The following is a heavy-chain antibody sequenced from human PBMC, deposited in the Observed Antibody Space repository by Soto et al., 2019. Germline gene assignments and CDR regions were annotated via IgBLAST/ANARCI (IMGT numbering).Heavy chain of an antibody. J-gene: IGHJ4*02. V-gene: IGHV3-30-3*02. CDR3: ENELELYGYFDY. Sequence: PGGSLRLSCAASGFTFSSYSMHWVRQTPGEALEWVAVVSSHGNTKYYADSVRGRFTISRDNSMNTLFLQMSSLRPEDTAVYYCENELELYGYFDYWGQGTLVTVSS. D-gene: IGHD1-7*01. CDR1: GFTFSSYS. CDR2: VSSHGNTK.